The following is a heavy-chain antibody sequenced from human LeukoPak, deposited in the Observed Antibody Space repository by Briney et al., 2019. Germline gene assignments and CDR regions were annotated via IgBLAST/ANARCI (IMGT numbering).Heavy chain of an antibody. CDR2: IYYSGST. V-gene: IGHV4-59*11. D-gene: IGHD3-10*01. CDR1: GGSISSHY. J-gene: IGHJ4*02. CDR3: ARDLSRGFDY. Sequence: SETLSLTCTVSGGSISSHYWSWIRQRPGKGLEWIGYIYYSGSTNYNPSLKSRVTISVDTSKKQFSLKLTSVTAADTAVYYCARDLSRGFDYWGQGTLVTVSS.